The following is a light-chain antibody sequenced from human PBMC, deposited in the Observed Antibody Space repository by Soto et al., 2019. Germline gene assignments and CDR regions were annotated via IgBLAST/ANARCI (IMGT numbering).Light chain of an antibody. Sequence: CSASQNVNNNLAWYQQKLGQAPRVLIYGASTRATGIPARFTGSGYGTEFVIALRCLQSDDSAVYYYEAYSTWAWKCGQGTKVDIK. V-gene: IGKV3-15*01. CDR2: GAS. CDR1: QNVNNN. CDR3: EAYSTWAWK. J-gene: IGKJ1*01.